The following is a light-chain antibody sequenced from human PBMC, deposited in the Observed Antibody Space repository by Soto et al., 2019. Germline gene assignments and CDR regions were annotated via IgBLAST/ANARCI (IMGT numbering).Light chain of an antibody. CDR2: LGS. CDR1: QSLLHSNGYNY. J-gene: IGKJ5*01. Sequence: DIVMTQSPLSLPVTPGEPASISCRSSQSLLHSNGYNYLDWYLQKPGQSPQLLIYLGSNRASGVPDRFSGSGSGTDFTLKISRVEDEDVGLYSCMQALQTPPTFGQGTRLEIK. CDR3: MQALQTPPT. V-gene: IGKV2-28*01.